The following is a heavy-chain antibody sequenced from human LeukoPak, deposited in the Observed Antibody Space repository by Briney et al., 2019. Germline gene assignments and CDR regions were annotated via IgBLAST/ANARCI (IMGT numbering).Heavy chain of an antibody. CDR2: IYHSGST. V-gene: IGHV4-4*02. CDR1: GGSISSSNW. D-gene: IGHD3-16*02. CDR3: ARKQSEYDYVWGSYRGYNWFDP. Sequence: SETLSLTCAASGGSISSSNWWSWVRQPPGKGLEWIGEIYHSGSTNYNPSLKSRVTISVDTSKNQFSLKLSSVTAADTAVYYCARKQSEYDYVWGSYRGYNWFDPWGQGTLVTVSS. J-gene: IGHJ5*02.